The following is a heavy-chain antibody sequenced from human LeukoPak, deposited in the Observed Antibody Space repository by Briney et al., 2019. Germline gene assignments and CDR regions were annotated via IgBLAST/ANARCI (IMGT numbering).Heavy chain of an antibody. Sequence: GGSLRLSCAAPGLTFSNYAMTWVRQAPGKGLEWVSSIRGDGGGAVYTDSVKGRFTTSRDNSKNMLYLQMNSLRAEDTAVYYCAAPYCSSTSCYTGYFDYWGQGTLVTVSS. D-gene: IGHD2-2*02. J-gene: IGHJ4*02. CDR2: IRGDGGGA. CDR1: GLTFSNYA. V-gene: IGHV3-23*01. CDR3: AAPYCSSTSCYTGYFDY.